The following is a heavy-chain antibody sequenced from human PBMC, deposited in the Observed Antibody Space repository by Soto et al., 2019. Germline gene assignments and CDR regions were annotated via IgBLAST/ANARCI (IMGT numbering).Heavy chain of an antibody. CDR3: ARGGLVVVPAAMGNYYYYVDV. CDR2: MNPNSGNT. Sequence: ASVKVSCKASGYTFTRYDINWVRQATGQGLEWMGWMNPNSGNTDYAQKFQGRVTMTRNTSISTAYMELSSLRSEDTAVYYCARGGLVVVPAAMGNYYYYVDVWGKGTTVTVSS. V-gene: IGHV1-8*01. J-gene: IGHJ6*03. CDR1: GYTFTRYD. D-gene: IGHD2-2*01.